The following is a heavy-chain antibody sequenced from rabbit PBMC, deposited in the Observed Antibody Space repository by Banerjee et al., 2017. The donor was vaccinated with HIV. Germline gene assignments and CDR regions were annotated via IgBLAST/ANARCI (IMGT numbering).Heavy chain of an antibody. CDR1: GFSFSSGYN. V-gene: IGHV1S40*01. Sequence: QSLEESGGDLVKPGASLTLTCTASGFSFSSGYNMCWVRQAPGKGLEWIGCTHGGSGSTAYVSWAKGRFTISKTSSTTVTLQMTSLTAADTATYFCARDDTGYGYDSNLWGQGTLVTVS. CDR3: ARDDTGYGYDSNL. D-gene: IGHD6-1*01. J-gene: IGHJ4*01. CDR2: THGGSGST.